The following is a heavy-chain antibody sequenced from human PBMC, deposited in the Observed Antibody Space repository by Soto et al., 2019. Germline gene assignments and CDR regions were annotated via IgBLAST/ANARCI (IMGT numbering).Heavy chain of an antibody. D-gene: IGHD6-19*01. CDR3: AHRRGSGWYTRIMYGMDV. CDR1: GFSLSPSGVG. CDR2: IYWDDDK. Sequence: QITLKESGPTLVKPTQTLTLTCTFSGFSLSPSGVGVGWIRQPPGKALEWLALIYWDDDKRYSPSLKSRLPIPKDTSKNQVVLTMTNMDPVDTATYCCAHRRGSGWYTRIMYGMDVWGQGTTVPVSS. V-gene: IGHV2-5*02. J-gene: IGHJ6*02.